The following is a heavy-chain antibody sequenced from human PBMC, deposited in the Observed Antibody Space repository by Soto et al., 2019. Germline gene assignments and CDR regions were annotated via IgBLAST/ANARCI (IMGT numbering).Heavy chain of an antibody. J-gene: IGHJ5*02. CDR1: GYTCTSYY. CDR3: AREGYSSSWTQLNWFDP. CDR2: INPSGGST. D-gene: IGHD6-13*01. Sequence: ASVKVSCKASGYTCTSYYMHWVRQAPGQGLEWMGIINPSGGSTSYAQKFQGRVTMTRDTSTSTVYMELSSLRSEDTAVYYCAREGYSSSWTQLNWFDPWGQGTLVTVSS. V-gene: IGHV1-46*01.